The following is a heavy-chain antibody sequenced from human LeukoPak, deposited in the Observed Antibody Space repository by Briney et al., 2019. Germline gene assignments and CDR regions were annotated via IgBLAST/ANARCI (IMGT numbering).Heavy chain of an antibody. D-gene: IGHD3-22*01. CDR1: GGSISSGSYY. CDR3: ARGYYDSSGYYPPYYYYYMDV. V-gene: IGHV4-61*02. J-gene: IGHJ6*03. CDR2: IYTSGST. Sequence: SETLSLTCTVSGGSISSGSYYWSWIRQPAGKGLEWIGRIYTSGSTNDNPSLKSRVTISVDTSKNQFSLKLSSVTAADTAVYYCARGYYDSSGYYPPYYYYYMDVWGKGTTVTVSS.